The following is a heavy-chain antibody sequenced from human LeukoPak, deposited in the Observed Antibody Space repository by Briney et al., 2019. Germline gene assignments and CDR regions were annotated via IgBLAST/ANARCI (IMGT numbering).Heavy chain of an antibody. D-gene: IGHD3-10*01. CDR3: ARNYYGSENYFDY. Sequence: SSQTLSLTCTVSGGSISSGDYYWSWIRQPPGKGLEWIGYIYYSGSTYYNPSLKSRVTISVDKSKNQFSLKLSSVTAADTAVYYCARNYYGSENYFDYWGQGTLVSVSS. J-gene: IGHJ4*02. CDR2: IYYSGST. V-gene: IGHV4-30-4*01. CDR1: GGSISSGDYY.